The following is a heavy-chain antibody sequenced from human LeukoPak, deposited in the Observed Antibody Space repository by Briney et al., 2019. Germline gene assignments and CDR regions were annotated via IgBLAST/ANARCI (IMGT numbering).Heavy chain of an antibody. D-gene: IGHD5-12*01. V-gene: IGHV4-34*01. CDR3: ARQFHGSGYVDDL. CDR1: GGSFSGYY. CDR2: IYYSGTT. J-gene: IGHJ5*02. Sequence: PSETLSLTCAVYGGSFSGYYWSWLRQPPGKGLEWIASIYYSGTTHYNPSLKSRVTMSVDTSKNQFSLKLSAVPAADTAVYYCARQFHGSGYVDDLWGQGTLVTVSS.